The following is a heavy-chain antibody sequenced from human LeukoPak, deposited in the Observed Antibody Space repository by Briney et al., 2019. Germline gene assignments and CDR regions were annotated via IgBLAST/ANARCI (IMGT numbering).Heavy chain of an antibody. CDR1: GYTFTSYA. V-gene: IGHV1-3*01. CDR3: ARVLLRRRTSLGY. D-gene: IGHD2-2*01. J-gene: IGHJ4*02. CDR2: INAGNGNT. Sequence: ASVKVSCKASGYTFTSYAMHWVRQAPGQRLEWMGWINAGNGNTKYSQKFQGRVTITRDTSASTAYMELSSLRSEDTAVYYCARVLLRRRTSLGYWGQGTLVTVSS.